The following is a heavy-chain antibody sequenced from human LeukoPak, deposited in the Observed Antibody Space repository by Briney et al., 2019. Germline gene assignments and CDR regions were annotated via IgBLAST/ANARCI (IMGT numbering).Heavy chain of an antibody. V-gene: IGHV3-74*01. CDR1: GFTFSSYW. J-gene: IGHJ5*02. CDR2: INSDGSST. Sequence: PGGSLRLSCAASGFTFSSYWMHWVRQAPGKGLVWVSRINSDGSSTSYADSVKGRFTISRDNAKNTLYLQMNSLRAEDTAVYYCARQGYSYGPNWFDPWGQGTLVTVSS. D-gene: IGHD5-18*01. CDR3: ARQGYSYGPNWFDP.